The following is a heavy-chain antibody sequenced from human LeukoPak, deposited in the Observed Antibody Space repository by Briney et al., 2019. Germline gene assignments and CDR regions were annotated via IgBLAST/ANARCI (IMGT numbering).Heavy chain of an antibody. J-gene: IGHJ6*02. D-gene: IGHD2-15*01. Sequence: SQTLSLTCAISGDXVSSNSAAWNWIRQSPSRGLEWLGRTYYRSKWYNDYAVSVKSRITINPDTSKNQFSLQLNSVTPEDTAVYYCARARPLGAVVAAATPNYYYYYGMDVWGQGTTVTVSS. CDR3: ARARPLGAVVAAATPNYYYYYGMDV. CDR1: GDXVSSNSAA. V-gene: IGHV6-1*01. CDR2: TYYRSKWYN.